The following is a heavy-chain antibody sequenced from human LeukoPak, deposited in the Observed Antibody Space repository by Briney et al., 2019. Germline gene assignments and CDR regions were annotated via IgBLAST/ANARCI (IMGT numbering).Heavy chain of an antibody. CDR2: IIPNFGTA. V-gene: IGHV1-69*05. J-gene: IGHJ6*03. CDR1: GGTFSSYS. CDR3: ARGNYYHYMDV. Sequence: SVKVSCKASGGTFSSYSINWVRQTPGQGLEWMGGIIPNFGTANYAQTFQGRVTITTDEPTSTAYMELSSLRSEDTAMYYCARGNYYHYMDVWGEGTTVTVSS.